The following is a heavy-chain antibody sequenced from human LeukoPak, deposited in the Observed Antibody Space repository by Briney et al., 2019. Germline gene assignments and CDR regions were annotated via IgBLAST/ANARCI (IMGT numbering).Heavy chain of an antibody. D-gene: IGHD1-26*01. CDR2: ISYDGSHQ. V-gene: IGHV3-30*01. J-gene: IGHJ4*02. Sequence: GGSLRLSCAASGFTFSHYAMHWVRQAPDKGLEWVAVISYDGSHQYSADSVKGRLTISRDNSRHTLFLQMNSLRPEDTAVYYCARARNGTLKYWGQGTLVTVSS. CDR3: ARARNGTLKY. CDR1: GFTFSHYA.